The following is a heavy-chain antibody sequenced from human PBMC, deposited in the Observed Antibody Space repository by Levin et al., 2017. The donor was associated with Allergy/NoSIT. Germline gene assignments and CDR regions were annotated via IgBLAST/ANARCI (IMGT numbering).Heavy chain of an antibody. Sequence: SGGSLRLSCAASGFTFSNYAMSWVRQAPGKGMEWVSAISDSGGSTYYADSVRGRFTISRDNSKNTLYVQMNSLRAEDTAVYYCAKEENHNREFLTLDYWGQGTLVIVSS. CDR3: AKEENHNREFLTLDY. CDR1: GFTFSNYA. V-gene: IGHV3-23*01. CDR2: ISDSGGST. D-gene: IGHD1-14*01. J-gene: IGHJ4*02.